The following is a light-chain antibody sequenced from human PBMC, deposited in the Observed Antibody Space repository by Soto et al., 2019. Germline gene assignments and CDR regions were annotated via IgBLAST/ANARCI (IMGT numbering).Light chain of an antibody. Sequence: QSAVTQPPSASGTPGQRVTISCSGSSSNIGSNYVYWYQQLPGTAPKLLIYANNQRPSGVPDRFSGSKSGTSASLAISGLRSEDEADYYCAAWDDSLRGYVFATGTKVTVL. CDR1: SSNIGSNY. CDR2: ANN. V-gene: IGLV1-47*02. CDR3: AAWDDSLRGYV. J-gene: IGLJ1*01.